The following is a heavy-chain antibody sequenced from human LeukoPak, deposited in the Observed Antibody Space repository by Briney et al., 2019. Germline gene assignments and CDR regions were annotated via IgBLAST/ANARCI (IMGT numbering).Heavy chain of an antibody. J-gene: IGHJ4*02. V-gene: IGHV4-31*03. CDR3: ARDSVDGSGTYYNDSPDY. D-gene: IGHD3-10*01. Sequence: SQTLSLTCTVSGGSISSGGYYWSWIRQHPGKGLEWIGYTYYSGSTYYNPSLKSRVTISLDTSKSLFSLKLSSVTAADTAVYYCARDSVDGSGTYYNDSPDYWGQGTLVTVSS. CDR1: GGSISSGGYY. CDR2: TYYSGST.